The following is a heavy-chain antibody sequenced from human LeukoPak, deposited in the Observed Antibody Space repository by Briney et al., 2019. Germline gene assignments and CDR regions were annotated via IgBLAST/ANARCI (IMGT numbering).Heavy chain of an antibody. CDR1: GFTLSSYE. D-gene: IGHD4-17*01. Sequence: GGSLRLSCAASGFTLSSYEMNWVRQAPGKGLEWLSYISRSGNAIYYADSMKGRFTISRDNAKNSLYLQMNSLRVEDTAVYYCATATSLDYGDYFFHHWGQGTLVTVSS. J-gene: IGHJ1*01. CDR2: ISRSGNAI. CDR3: ATATSLDYGDYFFHH. V-gene: IGHV3-48*03.